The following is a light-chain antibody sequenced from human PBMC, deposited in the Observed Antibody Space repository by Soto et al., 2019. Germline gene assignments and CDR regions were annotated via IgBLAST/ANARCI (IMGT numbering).Light chain of an antibody. CDR2: KAS. J-gene: IGKJ1*01. CDR1: QSISSW. CDR3: QQYKSDPWT. Sequence: DIHMTLSPSTLSASVGDRVTITCRASQSISSWLAWYQQKPGKASKLLIYKASSLESGVPSRFSGSGSGTEFTLTISSLQPDDFATYYCQQYKSDPWTFGQGTKV. V-gene: IGKV1-5*03.